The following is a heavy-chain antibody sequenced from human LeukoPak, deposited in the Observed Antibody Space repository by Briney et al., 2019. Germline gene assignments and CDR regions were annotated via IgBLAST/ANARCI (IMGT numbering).Heavy chain of an antibody. V-gene: IGHV3-48*01. CDR2: SSPI. Sequence: SSPIYSADPVRGRFTVSRDNGQNSLYLQMNSLRAEDTAVYYCARQYYDFWSGYPSWFDPWGQGTLVTVSS. J-gene: IGHJ5*02. CDR3: ARQYYDFWSGYPSWFDP. D-gene: IGHD3-3*01.